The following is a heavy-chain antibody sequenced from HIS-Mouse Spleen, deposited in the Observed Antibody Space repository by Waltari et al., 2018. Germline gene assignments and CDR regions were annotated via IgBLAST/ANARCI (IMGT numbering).Heavy chain of an antibody. CDR3: ARWSLCDAFDI. Sequence: QVQLQQWGAGLLKPSETLSLTCAVYGGSFSGYYWSWIRQPPGKGLGWIGEINHRGSTNSNPSLKSRVTISVDTSKNQFSLKLSSVTAADTAVYYCARWSLCDAFDIWGQGTMVTVSS. CDR1: GGSFSGYY. V-gene: IGHV4-34*01. CDR2: INHRGST. J-gene: IGHJ3*02.